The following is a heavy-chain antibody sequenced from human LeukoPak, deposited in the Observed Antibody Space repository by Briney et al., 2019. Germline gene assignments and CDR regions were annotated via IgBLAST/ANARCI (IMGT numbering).Heavy chain of an antibody. CDR3: ARDRIQLWQTLDY. CDR1: GFTFSSYA. Sequence: GRSLRLSCAASGFTFSSYAMHWVRQAPGKGLEWVAGISYDGSNKYYADSVKGRFTISRDNSKNTLYLQMNSLRAEDTAVYYCARDRIQLWQTLDYWGQGTLVTVSS. V-gene: IGHV3-30*04. D-gene: IGHD5-18*01. J-gene: IGHJ4*02. CDR2: ISYDGSNK.